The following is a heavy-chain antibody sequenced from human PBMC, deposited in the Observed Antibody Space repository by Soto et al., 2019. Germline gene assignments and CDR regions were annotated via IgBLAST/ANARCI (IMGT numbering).Heavy chain of an antibody. CDR1: GGSISSGGYY. CDR3: ARTDIVVVVAARHYGGCWFDP. Sequence: SETLSLTCTVSGGSISSGGYYWSWIRQHPGKGLEWIGYIYYSGSTYYNPSLKSRVTISVDTSKNQFSLKLSSVTAADTAVYYCARTDIVVVVAARHYGGCWFDPWGQGTLVTVSS. CDR2: IYYSGST. J-gene: IGHJ5*02. V-gene: IGHV4-31*03. D-gene: IGHD2-15*01.